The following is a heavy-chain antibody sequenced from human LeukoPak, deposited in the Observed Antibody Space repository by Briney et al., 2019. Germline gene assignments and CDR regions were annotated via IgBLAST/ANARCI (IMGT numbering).Heavy chain of an antibody. CDR3: GRVVTTSED. V-gene: IGHV3-74*01. CDR1: GFIFSLYW. D-gene: IGHD1-14*01. CDR2: IEGGAIDT. J-gene: IGHJ4*02. Sequence: GGSLRLSCKASGFIFSLYWMHWVRQVPGKGLVWVSRIEGGAIDTDYADSVKGRFTISRDNAKNTLYLQMNSLRAEDTAIYYCGRVVTTSEDWGQGILVTVST.